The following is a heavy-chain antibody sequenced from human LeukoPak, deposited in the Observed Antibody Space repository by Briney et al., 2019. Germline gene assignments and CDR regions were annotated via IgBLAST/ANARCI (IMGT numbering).Heavy chain of an antibody. CDR1: GGSFSGYY. Sequence: SETLSLTCAVYGGSFSGYYWSWIRQPPGKGLEWIGEINHSGSTNYNPSLKSRVTISVDTSKNQFSLKLSSVTAADTAVYYCAGTLWFGELLLDYWGQGTLVTVSS. CDR3: AGTLWFGELLLDY. V-gene: IGHV4-34*01. CDR2: INHSGST. D-gene: IGHD3-10*01. J-gene: IGHJ4*02.